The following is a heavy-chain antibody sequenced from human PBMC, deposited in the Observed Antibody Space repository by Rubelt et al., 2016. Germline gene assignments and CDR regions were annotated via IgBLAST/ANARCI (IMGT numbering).Heavy chain of an antibody. Sequence: QLQLQESGPGLVKPSETLSLTCTVSGGSISSSSYYWGWIRQPPGKGLEWIGSIYYSGSTYYNPSLKGGFHISVDTAKDRLSRKLSSVTAAATAVYYCAREKAVKYSSGGWFDPWGQGTLVTVSS. CDR1: GGSISSSSYY. J-gene: IGHJ5*02. V-gene: IGHV4-39*02. D-gene: IGHD6-19*01. CDR3: AREKAVKYSSGGWFDP. CDR2: IYYSGST.